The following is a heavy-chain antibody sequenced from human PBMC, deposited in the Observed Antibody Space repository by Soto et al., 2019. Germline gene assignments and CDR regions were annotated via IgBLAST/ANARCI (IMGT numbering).Heavy chain of an antibody. CDR2: ISAYNGNT. CDR3: ARGLHTFGGVIPSGYFDY. J-gene: IGHJ4*02. CDR1: GYTFTSYG. V-gene: IGHV1-18*01. D-gene: IGHD3-16*02. Sequence: ASVKVSCKASGYTFTSYGISWVRRAPGQGLEWMGWISAYNGNTNYAQKLQGRVTMTTDTSTSTAYMELRSLRSDDTAVYYCARGLHTFGGVIPSGYFDYWGQGTLVTVSS.